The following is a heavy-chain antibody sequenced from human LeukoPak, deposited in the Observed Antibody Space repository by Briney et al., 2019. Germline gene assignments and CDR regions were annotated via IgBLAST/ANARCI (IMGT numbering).Heavy chain of an antibody. CDR1: GHTLTELS. D-gene: IGHD3-16*01. Sequence: ASVKVSCKVSGHTLTELSVHWVRQAPGKGLEWLGGFDIEDEKRWYERKFRGRVTVTEDTSIDTAYMELSGLTSDDTAVYFCATEYMTSAWRWGYWGQGTLVVVSS. V-gene: IGHV1-24*01. J-gene: IGHJ4*02. CDR2: FDIEDEKR. CDR3: ATEYMTSAWRWGY.